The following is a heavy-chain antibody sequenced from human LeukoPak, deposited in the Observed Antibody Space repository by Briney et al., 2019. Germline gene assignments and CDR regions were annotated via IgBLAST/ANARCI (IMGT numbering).Heavy chain of an antibody. Sequence: GGSLRLSCAASGFTFSTYAMHWVRQAPGKGLEWVAVISYDGSSKYYADSVKGRFTISRDNSKNTLYLQMNSLRAEDTAVYYCAREGRDGFRIIDYWGQGTLVTVSS. V-gene: IGHV3-30*04. J-gene: IGHJ4*02. D-gene: IGHD5-24*01. CDR2: ISYDGSSK. CDR3: AREGRDGFRIIDY. CDR1: GFTFSTYA.